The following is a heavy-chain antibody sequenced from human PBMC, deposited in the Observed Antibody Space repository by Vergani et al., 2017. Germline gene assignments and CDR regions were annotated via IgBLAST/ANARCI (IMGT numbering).Heavy chain of an antibody. D-gene: IGHD1-1*01. CDR1: GGSISSYY. CDR3: ARCRNGGGYYYGMDV. Sequence: QVQLQESGPGLVKPSETLSLTCTVSGGSISSYYWSWIRQPPGKGLEWMGYIYYSGSTNYNPSLKGRVTISGDTSKNQFSLKLSSVTAADTAVYYCARCRNGGGYYYGMDVWGQGTTVTVSS. CDR2: IYYSGST. J-gene: IGHJ6*02. V-gene: IGHV4-59*01.